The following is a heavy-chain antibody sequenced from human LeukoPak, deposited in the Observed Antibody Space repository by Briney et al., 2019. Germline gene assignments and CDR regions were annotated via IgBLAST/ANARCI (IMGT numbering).Heavy chain of an antibody. V-gene: IGHV4-59*08. D-gene: IGHD2-8*02. J-gene: IGHJ3*02. Sequence: SETLSLTCTVSGGSISSYYWSWIRQPPGKGLEWIGYIYYSGSTNYNPSLKSRVTISVDTSKNQFSLKLSSVTAADTAVYYCASDGGTGYAFDMWGQGTTVTVSS. CDR1: GGSISSYY. CDR3: ASDGGTGYAFDM. CDR2: IYYSGST.